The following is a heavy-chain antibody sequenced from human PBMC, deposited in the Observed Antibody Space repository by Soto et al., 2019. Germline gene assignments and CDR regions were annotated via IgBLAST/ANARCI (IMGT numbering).Heavy chain of an antibody. CDR1: GFTFSSYS. CDR3: ARDRIEWSGTSDAFDI. J-gene: IGHJ3*02. CDR2: ISSSSSTI. Sequence: GGSLRLSCAASGFTFSSYSMNWARQAPGKGLEWVSYISSSSSTIYYADSVKGRFTISRDNAKNSLYLQMNSLRDEDTAVYYCARDRIEWSGTSDAFDIWGQGTMVTVSS. D-gene: IGHD5-12*01. V-gene: IGHV3-48*02.